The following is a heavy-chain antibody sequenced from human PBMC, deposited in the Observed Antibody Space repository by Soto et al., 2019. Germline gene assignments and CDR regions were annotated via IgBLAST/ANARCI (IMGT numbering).Heavy chain of an antibody. CDR1: GGSISSGGYY. CDR2: IYYSGST. V-gene: IGHV4-31*03. CDR3: ARAPPHERITIFGVVTRFDY. J-gene: IGHJ4*02. D-gene: IGHD3-3*01. Sequence: SETLSLTCTVSGGSISSGGYYWSWIRQHPGKGLEWIGYIYYSGSTYYNPSLKSRVTISVDTSKNQFSLKLSSVTAADTAVYYWARAPPHERITIFGVVTRFDYWGQG.